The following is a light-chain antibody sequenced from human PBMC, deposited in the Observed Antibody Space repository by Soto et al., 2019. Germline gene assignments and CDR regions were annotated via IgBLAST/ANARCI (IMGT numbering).Light chain of an antibody. CDR2: DAS. V-gene: IGKV3-11*01. Sequence: IVLTQSPATLSLSPGERATLSCRASQSVSRYLAWYQQKPGQAPRLLIYDASNRATGIPARFSGSGSGTDFTLTISSLEPEDFAVYYCQQRSNGPPLTFGGGTKVEIK. CDR1: QSVSRY. J-gene: IGKJ4*01. CDR3: QQRSNGPPLT.